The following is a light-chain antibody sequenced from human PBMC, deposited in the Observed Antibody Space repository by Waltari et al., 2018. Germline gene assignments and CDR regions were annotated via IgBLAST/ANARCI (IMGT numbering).Light chain of an antibody. CDR1: SSNIGAGYD. CDR2: GNR. V-gene: IGLV1-40*01. J-gene: IGLJ2*01. Sequence: QSVLPQPPSVSGAPGQRVTISCTGSSSNIGAGYDVHWYQQHPGTAPKLLIYGNRIRPSGVPDRFSGSKSGTSASLAITGLQAEDEADYYCQSYDSSLSVVFGGGTKLTVL. CDR3: QSYDSSLSVV.